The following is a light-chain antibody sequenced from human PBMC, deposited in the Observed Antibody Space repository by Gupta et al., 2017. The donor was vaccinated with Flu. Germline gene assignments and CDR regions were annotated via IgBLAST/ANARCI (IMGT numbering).Light chain of an antibody. CDR3: QQYHNWPLT. Sequence: EIVMTQSPVTLSVSPGESAALSCRANQSITSNLAWYQKKLGQAPRLLIYGASTRLPDIPARFSASGSGTDFTLTISSLQSEDFAVYYCQQYHNWPLTLGGGTKVEIK. V-gene: IGKV3-15*01. CDR2: GAS. CDR1: QSITSN. J-gene: IGKJ4*01.